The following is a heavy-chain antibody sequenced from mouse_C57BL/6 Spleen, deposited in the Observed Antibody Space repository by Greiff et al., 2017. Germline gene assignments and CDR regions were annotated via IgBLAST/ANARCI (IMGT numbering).Heavy chain of an antibody. J-gene: IGHJ1*03. D-gene: IGHD4-1*01. Sequence: EVQGVESGGGLVKPGGSLKLSCAASGFTFSSYAMSWVRQTPEKRLEWVATISDGGSYTYYPDNVKGRFTISRDNAKNNLYLQMSHLKSEDTAMYYCARAPLGRWYFDVWGTGTTVTVSS. CDR2: ISDGGSYT. CDR1: GFTFSSYA. V-gene: IGHV5-4*01. CDR3: ARAPLGRWYFDV.